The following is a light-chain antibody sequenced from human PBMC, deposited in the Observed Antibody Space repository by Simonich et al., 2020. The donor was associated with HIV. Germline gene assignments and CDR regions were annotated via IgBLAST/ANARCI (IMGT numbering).Light chain of an antibody. Sequence: DIVMTQSPLSLPVTPGEPASSSCRSSQSLLHRNGLNDLDWYLQKPGQSQQLLIYLGSNRASGVPDRFSGSGSGTDFTLKISRVEAEDVGVYYCMQRIEFPFTFGPGTKVDIK. V-gene: IGKV2-28*01. J-gene: IGKJ3*01. CDR3: MQRIEFPFT. CDR2: LGS. CDR1: QSLLHRNGLND.